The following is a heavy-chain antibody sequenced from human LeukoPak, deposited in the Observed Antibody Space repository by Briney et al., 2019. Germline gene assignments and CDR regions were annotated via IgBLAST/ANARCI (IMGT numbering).Heavy chain of an antibody. J-gene: IGHJ3*01. CDR3: ARGDFWSGDYTDAFDV. V-gene: IGHV3-7*04. CDR2: IQPDGSQK. Sequence: GGSLRLSCAASGFTFSSYWMSWVRQAPGKGLGWVANIQPDGSQKYSIDSVKGRFTISRDNTRNSLHLQMNSLRAEDTAVYYCARGDFWSGDYTDAFDVWGQGTKVTVSS. CDR1: GFTFSSYW. D-gene: IGHD3-3*01.